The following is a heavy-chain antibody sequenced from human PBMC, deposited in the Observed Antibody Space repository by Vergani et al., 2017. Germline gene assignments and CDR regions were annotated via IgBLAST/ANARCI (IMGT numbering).Heavy chain of an antibody. CDR2: ISYDGTQK. CDR3: ARRSGGTPGCQIWYYRE. J-gene: IGHJ1*01. Sequence: QVHLLESGGGVVQPGRSLRLSCVVSGFTSSYHGMHWVRQAPGKGLEWVAVISYDGTQKYYADSVKGRFTISRDNSKSTLYLQMNSLRTEDTAVYYCARRSGGTPGCQIWYYREWGRGTLVTVSS. CDR1: GFTSSYHG. V-gene: IGHV3-30*03. D-gene: IGHD2-15*01.